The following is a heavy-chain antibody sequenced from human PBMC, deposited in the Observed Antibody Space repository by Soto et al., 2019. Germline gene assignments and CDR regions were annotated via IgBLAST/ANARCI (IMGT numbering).Heavy chain of an antibody. CDR2: VYYIGNT. D-gene: IGHD6-6*01. Sequence: QLQLQESGPGLVKPSETLSLTCTVSGGSISGSPSYWGWIRQPPGKGLEWIGRVYYIGNTYYSPSLKPRVTISVHTSKNQFSLKLTSVTAADTALYYFAWQIYSSSGYYFDYWGQGTLFTVSS. CDR1: GGSISGSPSY. CDR3: AWQIYSSSGYYFDY. V-gene: IGHV4-39*01. J-gene: IGHJ4*02.